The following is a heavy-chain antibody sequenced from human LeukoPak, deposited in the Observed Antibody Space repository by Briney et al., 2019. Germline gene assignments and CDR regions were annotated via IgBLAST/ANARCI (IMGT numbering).Heavy chain of an antibody. CDR1: GFTFDDYA. Sequence: GGSLRLSCAASGFTFDDYAMHWVRQAPGKGLEWVSGISWNSGSIGYADSVKGRLTISRDNAKNSLYLQMNSLRAEDTAVYYCAKVPFGYWGQGTLVTVSS. V-gene: IGHV3-9*01. CDR3: AKVPFGY. J-gene: IGHJ4*02. CDR2: ISWNSGSI.